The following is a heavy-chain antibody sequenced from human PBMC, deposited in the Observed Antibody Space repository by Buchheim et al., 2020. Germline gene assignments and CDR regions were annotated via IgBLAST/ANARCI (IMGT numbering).Heavy chain of an antibody. D-gene: IGHD3-22*01. CDR1: GGSISSDDDY. Sequence: QVQLQESGPGLVKPSQTLSLTCTVSGGSISSDDDYWSWIRQPPGKGLEWIGYIYYSGHIDYNPSLQSRLTISVDTFKNKFSLKLRSVNAADTAVYYCARVFRNYYDSSGFGPFDDWGQGIL. CDR3: ARVFRNYYDSSGFGPFDD. V-gene: IGHV4-30-4*01. J-gene: IGHJ4*02. CDR2: IYYSGHI.